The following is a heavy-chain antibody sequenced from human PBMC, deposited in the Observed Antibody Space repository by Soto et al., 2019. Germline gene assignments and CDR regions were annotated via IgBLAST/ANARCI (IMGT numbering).Heavy chain of an antibody. Sequence: SETLSLTCTVSGGSISSSSYSWGWIRQPPGKGPEWIGYFYYSGSTNYNPSLKSRVTISVDTSKNQFSLKLSSVTAADTAVYYCARDTRIQLWLRVGQNWFDPWGQGTLVTVSS. D-gene: IGHD5-18*01. CDR2: FYYSGST. CDR3: ARDTRIQLWLRVGQNWFDP. CDR1: GGSISSSSYS. J-gene: IGHJ5*02. V-gene: IGHV4-61*05.